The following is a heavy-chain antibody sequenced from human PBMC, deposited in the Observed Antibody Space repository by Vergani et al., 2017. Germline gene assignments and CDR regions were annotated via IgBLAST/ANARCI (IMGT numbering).Heavy chain of an antibody. CDR1: GGSISSSSYY. V-gene: IGHV4-39*01. Sequence: QLQLQESGPGLVKPSETLSLTCTVSGGSISSSSYYWGWIRQPPGKGLEWIGSIYSSGSTYYNPSLKSRVTISVDTSKNQFSLKLSSVTAADTAVYYCARARCRYYDYVWGSYRSPKYYFDYWGQGTLVTVSS. CDR3: ARARCRYYDYVWGSYRSPKYYFDY. D-gene: IGHD3-16*02. CDR2: IYSSGST. J-gene: IGHJ4*02.